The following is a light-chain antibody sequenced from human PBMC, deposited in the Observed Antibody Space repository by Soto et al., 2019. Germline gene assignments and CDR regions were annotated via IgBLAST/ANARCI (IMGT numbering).Light chain of an antibody. CDR3: SSYTGVTTPV. Sequence: QSALTQPASVSGSPGQAITISCTGTSNDVGGYAYVSWYQQYPGKAPKLVISEVSNRPSGVSHRFSGSRSGNTASLTISGLQAEDEADYYCSSYTGVTTPVFGGGTKLTVL. V-gene: IGLV2-14*01. J-gene: IGLJ2*01. CDR1: SNDVGGYAY. CDR2: EVS.